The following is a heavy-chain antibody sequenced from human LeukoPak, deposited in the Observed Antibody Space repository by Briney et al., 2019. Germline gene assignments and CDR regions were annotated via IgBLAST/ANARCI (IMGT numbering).Heavy chain of an antibody. CDR1: GFTFSRNW. CDR3: ARGGLEPVDY. Sequence: GGSLRLSCAASGFTFSRNWMHWVRQAPGKGLVWVSRINGDGSTTSYADSVKGRFTISRDNVKNTLYLQMNGLRAEDTAVYYCARGGLEPVDYWGQGTLVTVSS. D-gene: IGHD1-14*01. V-gene: IGHV3-74*01. J-gene: IGHJ4*02. CDR2: INGDGSTT.